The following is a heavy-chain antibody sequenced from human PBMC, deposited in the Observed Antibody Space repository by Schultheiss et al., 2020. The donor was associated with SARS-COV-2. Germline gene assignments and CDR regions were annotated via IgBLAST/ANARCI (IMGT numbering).Heavy chain of an antibody. J-gene: IGHJ4*02. CDR3: VRAFRGSYLSD. CDR1: GFTFNSYP. D-gene: IGHD1-26*01. Sequence: GGSLRPSCAASGFTFNSYPMHWARQPPGKGLEWVALISYDGSYTYYADSVKGRFTISRDNSNNTLYLQMNSLSGEDTALYHCVRAFRGSYLSDWGQGTLVTVSS. CDR2: ISYDGSYT. V-gene: IGHV3-30*01.